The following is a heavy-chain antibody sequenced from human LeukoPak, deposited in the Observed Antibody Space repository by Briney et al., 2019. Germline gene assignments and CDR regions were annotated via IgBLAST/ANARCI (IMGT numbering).Heavy chain of an antibody. Sequence: ASVKVSCKASGYTFTSYEIRLVRQAPGHPLEWIGWISAYNGNTNYAQKLQGRVTMTTDTSTSTAYMELRSLRSDDTAVYYCAIFPGDTDSYFDYWGQETLVTVSS. J-gene: IGHJ4*02. V-gene: IGHV1-18*01. CDR3: AIFPGDTDSYFDY. D-gene: IGHD2-21*01. CDR2: ISAYNGNT. CDR1: GYTFTSYE.